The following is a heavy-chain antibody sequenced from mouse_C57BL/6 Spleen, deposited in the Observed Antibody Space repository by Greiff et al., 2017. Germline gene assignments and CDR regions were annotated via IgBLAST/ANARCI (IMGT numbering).Heavy chain of an antibody. Sequence: QVQLQQPGAELVKPGASVKLSCKASGYTFTSYWMQWVKQRPGQGLEWIGEIDPSDGYTNYNQKFKGKATLTADKSSSTAYMQLYSLTSEDSAVYYGARMGTTQDTDDWGKGTTLTVSS. V-gene: IGHV1-50*01. CDR2: IDPSDGYT. CDR1: GYTFTSYW. J-gene: IGHJ2*01. CDR3: ARMGTTQDTDD. D-gene: IGHD2-14*01.